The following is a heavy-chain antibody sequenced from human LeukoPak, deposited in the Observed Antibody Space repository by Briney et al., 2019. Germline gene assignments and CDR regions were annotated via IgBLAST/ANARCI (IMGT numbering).Heavy chain of an antibody. CDR1: GGSISSYY. CDR2: IYTSGST. Sequence: SETLSLTCTVSGGSISSYYWSWIRQPPGKGLEWIGYIYTSGSTNYNPSLKSRVTISVDTSKNQFSLKLSSVTAADTAVYYCAGGGRGGYKLGPFGYWGQGTLVTVSS. D-gene: IGHD5-24*01. V-gene: IGHV4-4*09. CDR3: AGGGRGGYKLGPFGY. J-gene: IGHJ4*02.